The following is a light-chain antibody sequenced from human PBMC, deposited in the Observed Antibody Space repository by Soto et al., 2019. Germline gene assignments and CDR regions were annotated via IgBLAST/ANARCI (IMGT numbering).Light chain of an antibody. V-gene: IGKV1-5*01. CDR3: QQYNSYS. J-gene: IGKJ4*01. Sequence: DIQMTQSPSTLSAAVGDRVTITCRASQSISSWLAWYQQKPGKAPKLLIYDASSLESGVPSRFSGSGSGTEFTLTLSSLQPDHFATYYCQQYNSYSFGGGTKVEIK. CDR1: QSISSW. CDR2: DAS.